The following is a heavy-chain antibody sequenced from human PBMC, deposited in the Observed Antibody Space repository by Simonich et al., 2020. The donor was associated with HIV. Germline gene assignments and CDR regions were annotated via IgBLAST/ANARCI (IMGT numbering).Heavy chain of an antibody. CDR1: GGSISSSSNY. D-gene: IGHD6-13*01. Sequence: QLQLQESGPGLVKPSETLSLTCTVSGGSISSSSNYWGWIRQPPGKGLEWIGSIYYSGSTYYNPSLKSRVTISVDTSKNQFSLKLSSVTAADTAVYYCARPDSSSYWYFDLWGRGTLVTVSS. CDR3: ARPDSSSYWYFDL. J-gene: IGHJ2*01. V-gene: IGHV4-39*01. CDR2: IYYSGST.